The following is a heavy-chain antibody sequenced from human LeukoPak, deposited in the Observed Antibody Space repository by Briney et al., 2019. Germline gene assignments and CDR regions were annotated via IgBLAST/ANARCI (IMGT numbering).Heavy chain of an antibody. CDR1: GGSISSSSYY. Sequence: PSETLSLTCTVSGGSISSSSYYWGWIRQPPGKGLEWIGSIYYSGSTYYNPSLKSRVTMSVDTSKNQFSLKLSSVTAADTAVYYCARDVVVALWFGEFSLTHDYWGQGTLVTVSS. D-gene: IGHD3-10*01. V-gene: IGHV4-39*07. J-gene: IGHJ4*02. CDR2: IYYSGST. CDR3: ARDVVVALWFGEFSLTHDY.